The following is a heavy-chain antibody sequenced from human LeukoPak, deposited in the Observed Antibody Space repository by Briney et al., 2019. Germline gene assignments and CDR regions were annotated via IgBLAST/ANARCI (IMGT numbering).Heavy chain of an antibody. CDR1: GGSISSYY. J-gene: IGHJ4*02. V-gene: IGHV4-59*01. CDR3: AREAAAGYYFDY. Sequence: SETLSLTCTVSGGSISSYYRSWIRQPPGKGLEWIGYIYYSGSTNYNPSLKSRVTISVDTSKNQFSLKLSSVTAADTAVYYCAREAAAGYYFDYWGQGTLVTVSS. CDR2: IYYSGST. D-gene: IGHD6-13*01.